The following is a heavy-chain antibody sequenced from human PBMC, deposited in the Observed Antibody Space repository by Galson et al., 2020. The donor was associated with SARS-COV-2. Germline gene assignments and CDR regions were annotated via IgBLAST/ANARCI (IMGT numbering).Heavy chain of an antibody. CDR3: AKGGTGGGDFDY. V-gene: IGHV3-23*01. Sequence: GGSLRLSCAASGFTFSSYAMRWVRQAPGQGLEWVSAISRRGGSTYYADSVKGRFTISRDNSKNALYLQMNSLRAEDTAVYYCAKGGTGGGDFDYWGQGTLVTVSS. CDR1: GFTFSSYA. CDR2: ISRRGGST. J-gene: IGHJ4*02. D-gene: IGHD1-1*01.